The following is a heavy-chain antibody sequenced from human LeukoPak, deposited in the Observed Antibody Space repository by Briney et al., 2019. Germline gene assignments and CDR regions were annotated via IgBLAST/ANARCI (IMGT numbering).Heavy chain of an antibody. D-gene: IGHD3-22*01. CDR2: IIPTFRTA. V-gene: IGHV1-69*01. CDR3: ARALRYYSDSSGYAFDY. J-gene: IGHJ4*02. CDR1: GGTFRSFA. Sequence: AASVKVSCKASGGTFRSFAISWVRQAPGQGLEWMGGIIPTFRTANYAQKFQGRVTITADESTSTAYMELSSLRSEDTAVYYCARALRYYSDSSGYAFDYWGQGTLVTVSS.